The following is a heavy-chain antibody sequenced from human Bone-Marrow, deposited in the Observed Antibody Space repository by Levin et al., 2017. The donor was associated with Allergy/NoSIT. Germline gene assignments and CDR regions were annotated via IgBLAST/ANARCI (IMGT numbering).Heavy chain of an antibody. CDR2: ISNDGRDT. D-gene: IGHD2-2*02. CDR1: GFTFRSYG. Sequence: GGSLRLSCVGSGFTFRSYGMQWVRQAPGRGLEWLTFISNDGRDTFYIDSVKGRFTVSRDNSKDTLYLQMDSLRPEDTALYYCPHTRENAYFDIWGRGTQVTVSS. J-gene: IGHJ2*01. CDR3: PHTRENAYFDI. V-gene: IGHV3-30*03.